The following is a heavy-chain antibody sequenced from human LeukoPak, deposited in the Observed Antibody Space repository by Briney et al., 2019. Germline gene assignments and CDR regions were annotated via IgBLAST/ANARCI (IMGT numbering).Heavy chain of an antibody. CDR2: LWYEGSNK. CDR1: GFTLSSYG. J-gene: IGHJ4*02. V-gene: IGHV3-33*01. Sequence: PGGSLRLSCAASGFTLSSYGMHWVRQAPGKGLEWVAVLWYEGSNKYYADSVKGRFTISRDNSKNTLYLQMNSLIAEDTAVYDCASNAAAGTFDYWGQGTLVTVAS. D-gene: IGHD6-13*01. CDR3: ASNAAAGTFDY.